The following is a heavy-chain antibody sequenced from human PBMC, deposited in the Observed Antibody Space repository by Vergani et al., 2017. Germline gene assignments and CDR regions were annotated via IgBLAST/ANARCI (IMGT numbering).Heavy chain of an antibody. CDR3: GKLTHGTLLMGGPIWGH. CDR1: GFTFSNYH. J-gene: IGHJ4*02. D-gene: IGHD1/OR15-1a*01. Sequence: EVQMLESGGGLVQPGGSRRLSCVASGFTFSNYHMNWFRQAPGKGLEWVSTISGGDDTSGYAESVKGRFTISRDNSKNTLYLQMNSLRAEDTAVYYCGKLTHGTLLMGGPIWGHWGQGTLVTVSS. V-gene: IGHV3-23*01. CDR2: ISGGDDTS.